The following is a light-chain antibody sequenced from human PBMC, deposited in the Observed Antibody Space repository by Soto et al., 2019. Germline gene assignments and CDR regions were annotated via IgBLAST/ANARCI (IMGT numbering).Light chain of an antibody. J-gene: IGLJ1*01. V-gene: IGLV1-40*01. CDR2: DNT. Sequence: QPVLTQPPSVSGAPGQRVTISCTGSSSNIGAHYDVHWYQQLPGTAPRLLIFDNTNRPSGVPDRFSASKSDTSASLAISGLQAEDEADYYCQSYDISLRGFVFGTGTKVTVL. CDR1: SSNIGAHYD. CDR3: QSYDISLRGFV.